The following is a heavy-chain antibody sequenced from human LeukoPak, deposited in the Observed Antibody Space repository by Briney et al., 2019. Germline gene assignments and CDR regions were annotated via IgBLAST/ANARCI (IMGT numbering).Heavy chain of an antibody. D-gene: IGHD2-2*01. J-gene: IGHJ4*02. CDR2: TYYRSKWYN. CDR3: ARAAQGPIVPAALYYFDY. Sequence: SQTLSLTCAISGDSVSSNSAAWNWIRQSPSRGLEWLGRTYYRSKWYNDYAVSVKSRITINPDTSKNQFSLQLNSVTPEDTAVYYCARAAQGPIVPAALYYFDYWGQGTLVTVSS. CDR1: GDSVSSNSAA. V-gene: IGHV6-1*01.